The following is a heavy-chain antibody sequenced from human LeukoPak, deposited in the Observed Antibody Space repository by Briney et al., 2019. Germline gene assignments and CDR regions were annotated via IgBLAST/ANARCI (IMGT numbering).Heavy chain of an antibody. V-gene: IGHV1-8*01. J-gene: IGHJ4*02. CDR3: ARGLAYDYVWGSYRSTFDY. CDR2: MNPNSGNT. CDR1: GYTFTSYD. Sequence: ASVKVSCKASGYTFTSYDINWVRQATGQGLEWMGWMNPNSGNTGYAQKFQGRVTMTRNTSISTAYMELSSLRSEDTAVYYCARGLAYDYVWGSYRSTFDYWGQGTLVTASS. D-gene: IGHD3-16*02.